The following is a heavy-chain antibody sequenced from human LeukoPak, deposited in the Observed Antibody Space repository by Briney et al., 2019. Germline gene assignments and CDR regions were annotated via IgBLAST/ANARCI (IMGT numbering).Heavy chain of an antibody. D-gene: IGHD3-3*01. CDR2: INHSGST. V-gene: IGHV4-34*01. Sequence: SETLSLTCAVYGGSFSGYYWSWIRQPPGKGLEWIGEINHSGSTNYNPSLKSRVTISVDTSKNQFSLKLSSVTAADTAVYYCARDRITIFGVVTGYWGQGTLVTVSS. J-gene: IGHJ4*02. CDR1: GGSFSGYY. CDR3: ARDRITIFGVVTGY.